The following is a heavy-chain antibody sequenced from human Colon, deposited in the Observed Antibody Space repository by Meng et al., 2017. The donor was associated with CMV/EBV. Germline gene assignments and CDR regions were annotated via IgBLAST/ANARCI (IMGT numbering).Heavy chain of an antibody. J-gene: IGHJ4*02. D-gene: IGHD2-2*02. V-gene: IGHV1-69*05. CDR3: ARGGLGYCSSTSCYTGIWFDY. Sequence: AISWVRQAPGQGLEWMGGIIPIFGTANYAQKFQGRVTITTDESTSTAYMELSSLRSEDTAVYYCARGGLGYCSSTSCYTGIWFDYWGQGTLVTVSS. CDR2: IIPIFGTA. CDR1: A.